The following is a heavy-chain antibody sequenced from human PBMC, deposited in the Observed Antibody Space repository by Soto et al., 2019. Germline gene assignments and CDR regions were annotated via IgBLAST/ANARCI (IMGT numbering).Heavy chain of an antibody. CDR3: ASLHSSVPIYYGMDV. J-gene: IGHJ6*02. CDR2: INHSGST. Sequence: PSETLSLTCAVYGVSFSGYYWSWIRQLPGKGLEWIGEINHSGSTNYNPSLKSRVTISVDTSKNQFSLKLSSVTAAGTAVYYCASLHSSVPIYYGMDVWGQGTTVTVSS. V-gene: IGHV4-34*01. CDR1: GVSFSGYY. D-gene: IGHD6-19*01.